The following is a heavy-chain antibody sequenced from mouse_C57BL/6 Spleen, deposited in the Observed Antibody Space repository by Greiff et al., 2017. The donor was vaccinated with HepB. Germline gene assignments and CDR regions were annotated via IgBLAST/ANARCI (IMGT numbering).Heavy chain of an antibody. J-gene: IGHJ4*01. CDR3: ARGGIGDYAMDY. CDR2: IYPGDGDT. Sequence: VQLQQSGPELVKPGASVKISCKASGYAFSSSWMNWVKQRPGKGLEWIGRIYPGDGDTNYNGKFKGKATLTADKSSSTAYMQLSSLTSEDSAVYFCARGGIGDYAMDYWGQGTSVTVSS. CDR1: GYAFSSSW. D-gene: IGHD2-14*01. V-gene: IGHV1-82*01.